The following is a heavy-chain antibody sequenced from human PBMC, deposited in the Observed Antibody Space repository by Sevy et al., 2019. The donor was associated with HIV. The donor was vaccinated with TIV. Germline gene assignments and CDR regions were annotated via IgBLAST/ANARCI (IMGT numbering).Heavy chain of an antibody. Sequence: GGSLRLSCSASGFTSSNYAMHWVHQAPGKGLEYVSVISGNGGSTYYADSVKGRFTISRDNSKNTLYLQMSSLRAEDTAVYYCVKDLEAGTKDYYYGLDVWGQGTTVTVSS. J-gene: IGHJ6*02. CDR2: ISGNGGST. CDR1: GFTSSNYA. CDR3: VKDLEAGTKDYYYGLDV. D-gene: IGHD6-19*01. V-gene: IGHV3-64D*06.